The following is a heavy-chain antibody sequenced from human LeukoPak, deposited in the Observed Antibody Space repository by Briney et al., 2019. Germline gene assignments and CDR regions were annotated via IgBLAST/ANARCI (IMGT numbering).Heavy chain of an antibody. Sequence: PGRSLRLSCAASGFTFDDYAMHWVRQAPGKGLEWVSGISWNSGSIGYADSVKGRFTISRDNAKNSLYLQMNSLRAEDTALYYCAGIAADQLDPWGQGTLVTVSS. D-gene: IGHD6-13*01. CDR3: AGIAADQLDP. V-gene: IGHV3-9*01. CDR2: ISWNSGSI. CDR1: GFTFDDYA. J-gene: IGHJ5*02.